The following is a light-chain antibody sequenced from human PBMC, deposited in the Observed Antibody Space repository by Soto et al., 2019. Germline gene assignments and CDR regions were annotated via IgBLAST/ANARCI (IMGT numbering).Light chain of an antibody. CDR1: SGHSNYA. V-gene: IGLV4-69*01. J-gene: IGLJ2*01. CDR3: QTWGTGIQV. Sequence: QPVLTQSPSASASLGASVKLTCTLSSGHSNYAIAWHQQQPEKGPRYLMKLNSDGSHSKGDEIPDRFSGSSSGAERYLTISSLQSEDEADYYCQTWGTGIQVFGGGTKVTVL. CDR2: LNSDGSH.